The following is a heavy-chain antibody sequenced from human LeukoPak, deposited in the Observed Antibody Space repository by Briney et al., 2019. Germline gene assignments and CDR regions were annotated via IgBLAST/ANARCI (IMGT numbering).Heavy chain of an antibody. CDR2: IYTSGST. V-gene: IGHV4-61*02. D-gene: IGHD3-3*01. Sequence: SQTLSLTCTVSGGSISSGSYYWSWIRQPAGKGLEWIGRIYTSGSTNYNPSLESRVTISVDTSKNQFSLKLSSVTAADTAVYYCARGYDFWSGNVNWFDPWGQGTLVTVSS. CDR3: ARGYDFWSGNVNWFDP. CDR1: GGSISSGSYY. J-gene: IGHJ5*02.